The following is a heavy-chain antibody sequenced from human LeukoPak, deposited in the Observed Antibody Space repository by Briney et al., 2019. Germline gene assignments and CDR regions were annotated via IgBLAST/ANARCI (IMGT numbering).Heavy chain of an antibody. Sequence: GASVKVSCKASGYTFTSCYIHWVRQAPGQGLEWVGIINPSGGSTSHAQKFQGRVTMTRDTSTSTVYMELSSLRSEDTAVYYCARGHYYDSSGYYYRRLNFDYWGQGTLLTVSS. CDR3: ARGHYYDSSGYYYRRLNFDY. V-gene: IGHV1-46*01. D-gene: IGHD3-22*01. CDR1: GYTFTSCY. J-gene: IGHJ4*02. CDR2: INPSGGST.